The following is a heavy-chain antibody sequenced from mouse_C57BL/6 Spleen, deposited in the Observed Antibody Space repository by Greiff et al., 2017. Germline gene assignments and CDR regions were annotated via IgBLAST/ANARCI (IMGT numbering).Heavy chain of an antibody. CDR1: GYSFTGYY. CDR3: ARDYGSSYGYFDV. D-gene: IGHD1-1*01. V-gene: IGHV1-42*01. CDR2: INPSTGGT. J-gene: IGHJ1*03. Sequence: VQLQQSGPELVKPGASVKISCKASGYSFTGYYMNWVKQSPEKSLEWIGEINPSTGGTTYNQKFKAKATLTVDKSSSTAYMQLKSLTSEDSAVYYCARDYGSSYGYFDVWGTGTTVTVSS.